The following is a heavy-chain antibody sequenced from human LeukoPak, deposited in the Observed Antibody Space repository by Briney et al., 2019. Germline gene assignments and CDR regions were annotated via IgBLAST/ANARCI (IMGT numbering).Heavy chain of an antibody. CDR2: IIPIFGTA. Sequence: GASVKVSCKASGGTFSSYAISWVRQAPGQGLEWMGGIIPIFGTANYAQKFQGRVTITADESTSSAYMELSSLRSEDTAVYYCARDPYDSSGYYYLRGYLGYYYGMDVWGQGTTVTVSS. CDR1: GGTFSSYA. CDR3: ARDPYDSSGYYYLRGYLGYYYGMDV. V-gene: IGHV1-69*13. D-gene: IGHD3-22*01. J-gene: IGHJ6*02.